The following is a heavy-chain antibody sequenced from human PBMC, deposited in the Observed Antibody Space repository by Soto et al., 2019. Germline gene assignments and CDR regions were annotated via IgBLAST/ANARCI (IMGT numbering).Heavy chain of an antibody. J-gene: IGHJ4*02. Sequence: PSEILCHRSTVSGGSSISVGYHRSLIRQHPGKGLEWIGYIYYSGSTYYNPSLKSRVTISVDTSKNQFSLKLSSVTAADTAVYYCATSRSSSRRNWGQGTLVPVSS. CDR2: IYYSGST. CDR3: ATSRSSSRRN. D-gene: IGHD6-13*01. V-gene: IGHV4-31*03. CDR1: GGSSISVGYH.